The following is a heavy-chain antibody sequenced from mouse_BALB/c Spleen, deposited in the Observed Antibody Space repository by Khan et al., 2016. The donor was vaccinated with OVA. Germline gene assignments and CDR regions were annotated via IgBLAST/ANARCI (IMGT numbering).Heavy chain of an antibody. CDR1: GYTFTSYW. D-gene: IGHD1-1*01. V-gene: IGHV1S41*01. CDR2: IAPGSSNA. J-gene: IGHJ4*01. Sequence: DLVKPGASVKLSCKASGYTFTSYWINWIKQRPGQGLEWIGRIAPGSSNAYYNDMFKGKATLTVDTSSSTAYIQLSRLSSEDSAVYFCARENYCGRSCYAIDYWGQGTSGPVSS. CDR3: ARENYCGRSCYAIDY.